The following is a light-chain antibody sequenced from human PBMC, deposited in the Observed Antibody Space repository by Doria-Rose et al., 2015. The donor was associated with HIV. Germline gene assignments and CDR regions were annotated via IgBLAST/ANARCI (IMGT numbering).Light chain of an antibody. CDR1: RSVSSNY. CDR2: GAS. J-gene: IGKJ1*01. CDR3: QQYGSSPKWT. Sequence: TQSPGTLSLSPGERATLSCRASRSVSSNYLAWYQQKPGQAPRLLIYGASSRATGIPDRFSGSGSGTDFRLTISRLEPEDFALYYGQQYGSSPKWTGGQGTKLE. V-gene: IGKV3-20*01.